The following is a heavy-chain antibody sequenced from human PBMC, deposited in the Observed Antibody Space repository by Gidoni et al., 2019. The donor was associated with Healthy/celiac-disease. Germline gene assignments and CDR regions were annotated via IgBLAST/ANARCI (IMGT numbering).Heavy chain of an antibody. J-gene: IGHJ4*02. CDR2: IYYSGST. CDR3: ARLGWYSSSWYPFDY. D-gene: IGHD6-13*01. CDR1: GGSISSRSYY. V-gene: IGHV4-39*01. Sequence: QLQLQESGPGLVKPSEHLSLTCTVSGGSISSRSYYWGWIRQPPGKGLEWIGSIYYSGSTYYNPSLKSRVTISVDTSKNQFSLKLSSVTAADTAVYYCARLGWYSSSWYPFDYWGQGTLVTVSS.